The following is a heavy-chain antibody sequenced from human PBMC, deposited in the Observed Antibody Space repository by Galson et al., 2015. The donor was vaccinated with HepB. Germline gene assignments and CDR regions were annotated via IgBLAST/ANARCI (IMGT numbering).Heavy chain of an antibody. Sequence: SLRLSCAASGFIFSGYSMNWVRQAPGKGLGWVSSTSSSGRSISYADSVKGRFTISGDNAKNSLYLQMNSLRAEDTAVYYCARGRGDNANFDYWGQGTLVTVSS. CDR2: TSSSGRSI. CDR1: GFIFSGYS. CDR3: ARGRGDNANFDY. J-gene: IGHJ4*02. D-gene: IGHD4-23*01. V-gene: IGHV3-21*01.